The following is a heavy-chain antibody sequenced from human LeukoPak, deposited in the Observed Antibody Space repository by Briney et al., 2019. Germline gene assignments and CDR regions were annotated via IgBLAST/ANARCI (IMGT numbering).Heavy chain of an antibody. D-gene: IGHD6-19*01. V-gene: IGHV4-34*01. CDR1: GGSFSGYY. J-gene: IGHJ3*02. CDR3: ARRGIAVAGTYDAFDI. Sequence: PSETLSLTCAVYGGSFSGYYWSWIRQPPGKGLEWIGEINHSGSTNYNPSLKSRVTISVDTSKNQFSLKLSSVTAADTAVYYCARRGIAVAGTYDAFDIWGQGTMVTVSS. CDR2: INHSGST.